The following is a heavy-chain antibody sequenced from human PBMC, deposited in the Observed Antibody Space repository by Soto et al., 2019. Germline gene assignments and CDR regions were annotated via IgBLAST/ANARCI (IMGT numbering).Heavy chain of an antibody. CDR2: ISGSGTST. CDR1: GFTFNNYA. CDR3: AKDRGPYASRGSTD. Sequence: EVQLLESGGGSVQPGGSLRLSCAASGFTFNNYAMTWVRQAPGKGLEWVASISGSGTSTFYADSFRGRFTISRDNSEDTLHRHMNTLRAEDTAIYYWAKDRGPYASRGSTDWGQGAQVTVSS. J-gene: IGHJ4*02. V-gene: IGHV3-23*01. D-gene: IGHD2-2*01.